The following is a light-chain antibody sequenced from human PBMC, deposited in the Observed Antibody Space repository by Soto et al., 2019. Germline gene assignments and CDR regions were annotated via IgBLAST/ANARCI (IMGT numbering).Light chain of an antibody. CDR2: KAS. V-gene: IGKV1-5*03. Sequence: DIQMTQSPSTLSASVGDRVTITCRASQSISSWLAWYQQKPGKAPNLLIYKASSLESGVPSRFSGSGSGTEITLTMTCLQPDDFATYYCQQYESYSVTFGQGTRLEIK. CDR3: QQYESYSVT. J-gene: IGKJ5*01. CDR1: QSISSW.